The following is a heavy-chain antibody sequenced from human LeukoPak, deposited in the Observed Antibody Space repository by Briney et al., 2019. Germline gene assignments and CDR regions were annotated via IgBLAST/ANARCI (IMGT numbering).Heavy chain of an antibody. V-gene: IGHV1-2*02. D-gene: IGHD6-13*01. J-gene: IGHJ4*02. Sequence: ASVKVSCKASGGTFSSYAISWVRQAPGQGLEWMGWINPNSGGTNYAQKFQGRVTMTRDTSISTAYMELSRLRSDDTAVYYCARVPFGSSSWYDYWGQGTLVTVSS. CDR1: GGTFSSYA. CDR2: INPNSGGT. CDR3: ARVPFGSSSWYDY.